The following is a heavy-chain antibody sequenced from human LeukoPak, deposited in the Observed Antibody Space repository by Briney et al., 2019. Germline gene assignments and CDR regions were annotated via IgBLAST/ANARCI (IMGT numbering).Heavy chain of an antibody. D-gene: IGHD3-16*01. Sequence: GGSLRLSCAASGFTFSSYAMSWVRQAPGKGLEWVSAISGSGSSTYYADSVKGRFTISRDNSKNTLYLQMNSLRAEDTAVYYCAKGGTILAGLLYDAFDIWGQGTMVTVSS. CDR3: AKGGTILAGLLYDAFDI. J-gene: IGHJ3*02. V-gene: IGHV3-23*01. CDR2: ISGSGSST. CDR1: GFTFSSYA.